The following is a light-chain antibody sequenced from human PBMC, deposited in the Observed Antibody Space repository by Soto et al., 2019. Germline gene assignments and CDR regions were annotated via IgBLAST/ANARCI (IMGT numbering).Light chain of an antibody. CDR3: SSYTSSSPYV. CDR1: SSDVGGYNY. Sequence: QSALTQPASVSGSPGQSITISCTGTSSDVGGYNYVSWYQQHPDKAPKLMIYDVSNRPSGVSNRFSGSKSGNTASLTISGLQAEDEADYYCSSYTSSSPYVFGPGTKLTVL. J-gene: IGLJ1*01. CDR2: DVS. V-gene: IGLV2-14*01.